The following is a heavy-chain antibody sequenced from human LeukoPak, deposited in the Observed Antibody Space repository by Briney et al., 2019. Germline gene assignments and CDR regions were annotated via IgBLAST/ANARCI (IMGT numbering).Heavy chain of an antibody. CDR1: GFTFSSYE. CDR3: ARSGYSSGWSNYYYYGMDV. CDR2: ISSSGSTI. Sequence: GGSLRLSCAASGFTFSSYEMNWVRQAPGKGLEWVSYISSSGSTIYYADSVKGRFTISRDNAKNSLYLQMNSLRAEDTAVYYCARSGYSSGWSNYYYYGMDVWGQGTKVTVSS. D-gene: IGHD6-19*01. V-gene: IGHV3-48*03. J-gene: IGHJ6*02.